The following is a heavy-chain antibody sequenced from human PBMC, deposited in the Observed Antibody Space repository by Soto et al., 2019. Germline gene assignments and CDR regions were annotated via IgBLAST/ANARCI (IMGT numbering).Heavy chain of an antibody. CDR2: ISAYNGNT. CDR3: ARVVGGYSSSSVDNYYYGMDV. J-gene: IGHJ6*02. V-gene: IGHV1-18*01. D-gene: IGHD6-6*01. CDR1: GYTFTSYG. Sequence: ASVKVSCKASGYTFTSYGISWVRQAPGQGLEWMGWISAYNGNTNYAQKLQGRVTMTTDTSTSTAYMELRSLRSDDTAVYYYARVVGGYSSSSVDNYYYGMDVWGQGTTVTVSS.